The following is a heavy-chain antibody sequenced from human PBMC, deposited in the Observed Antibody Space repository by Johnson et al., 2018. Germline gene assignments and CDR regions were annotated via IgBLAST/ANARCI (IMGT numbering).Heavy chain of an antibody. D-gene: IGHD2-15*01. CDR2: INSDESST. J-gene: IGHJ3*02. Sequence: VQLVESGGGLVQPGGSLGLSCAASGFTFSSSWMHWVRQAPGTGLVWVSRINSDESSTTYADSVKGRFNISRDNAKNTLYWQMNSLRAEDTAVYYCARDRPLVVIAATDAFDIWGQGTMVTVSS. CDR3: ARDRPLVVIAATDAFDI. CDR1: GFTFSSSW. V-gene: IGHV3-74*01.